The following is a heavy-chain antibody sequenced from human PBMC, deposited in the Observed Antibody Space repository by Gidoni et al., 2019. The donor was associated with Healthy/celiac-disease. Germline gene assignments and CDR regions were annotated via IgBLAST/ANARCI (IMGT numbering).Heavy chain of an antibody. CDR2: ISYDGSNK. V-gene: IGHV3-30-3*01. CDR1: GLNFSSYA. Sequence: QVQLVEFGGGAVQPGRYLRISCAASGLNFSSYAMHGVRQAQGKGLEWVAVISYDGSNKYYADSVKGRFTISRYNSKNTLYLQMNSLIAEDTAVYYCARDQWELHYFDYWGQGTLVTVSS. J-gene: IGHJ4*02. D-gene: IGHD1-26*01. CDR3: ARDQWELHYFDY.